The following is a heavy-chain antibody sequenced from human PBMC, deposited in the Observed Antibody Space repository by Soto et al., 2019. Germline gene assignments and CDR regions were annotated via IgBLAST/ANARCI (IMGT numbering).Heavy chain of an antibody. Sequence: SETLSLTCAVYGGSFNGYYWTWIRQPPGTGLEWIGEINHSGSTNYNPFLKSRVTISVDTSKNQFSLKLTSVTAADTAVYYCARDKITGLFDYWGQGTLVT. V-gene: IGHV4-34*01. D-gene: IGHD2-8*02. CDR1: GGSFNGYY. CDR3: ARDKITGLFDY. J-gene: IGHJ4*02. CDR2: INHSGST.